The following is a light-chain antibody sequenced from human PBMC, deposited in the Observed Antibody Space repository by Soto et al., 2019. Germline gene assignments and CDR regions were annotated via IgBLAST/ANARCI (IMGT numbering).Light chain of an antibody. Sequence: EIVLTQSPATLSLSPGERATLSCRASQSVSSYLAWYQQKPGQAPRLLIYDASNRATGIPARFSGSGSATDFTLTISSLAPEDFAVYYWQQRSSWPPSFGQGTRLEIK. CDR2: DAS. V-gene: IGKV3-11*01. CDR3: QQRSSWPPS. CDR1: QSVSSY. J-gene: IGKJ5*01.